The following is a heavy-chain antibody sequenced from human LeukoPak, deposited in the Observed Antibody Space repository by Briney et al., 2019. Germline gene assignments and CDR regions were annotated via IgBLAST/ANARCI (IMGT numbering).Heavy chain of an antibody. CDR3: VKVAKFYYGSESNYFFEH. J-gene: IGHJ4*02. Sequence: GGSLRLSCAASGFTFSTYYMSWVRQAPGTGLGWAANIKQDGSEKYYVDSVKGRFTISRDNAKNSVYLQMNSLRVEDTAIYYCVKVAKFYYGSESNYFFEHWGQGTPVTASS. D-gene: IGHD3-10*01. V-gene: IGHV3-7*01. CDR2: IKQDGSEK. CDR1: GFTFSTYY.